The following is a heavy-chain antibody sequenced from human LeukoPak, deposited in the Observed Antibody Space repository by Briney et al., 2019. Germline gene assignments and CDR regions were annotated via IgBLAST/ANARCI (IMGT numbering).Heavy chain of an antibody. V-gene: IGHV3-21*04. Sequence: PGGSLRLSCAASGFTFSSYSMNWVRQAPGKGLEWVSSISSSSSYKYYADSVKGRFTISRDNSKNTLYLQMNSLRAEDTAVYYCARGSGYSGYVLGPQPQYFDYWGQGTLVTVSS. CDR3: ARGSGYSGYVLGPQPQYFDY. CDR2: ISSSSSYK. CDR1: GFTFSSYS. J-gene: IGHJ4*02. D-gene: IGHD5-12*01.